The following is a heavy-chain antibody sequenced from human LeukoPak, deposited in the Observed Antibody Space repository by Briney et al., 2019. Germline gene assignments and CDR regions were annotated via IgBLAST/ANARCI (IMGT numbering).Heavy chain of an antibody. CDR1: CGSISSYY. CDR3: ARAPYVGAFDI. V-gene: IGHV4-59*01. D-gene: IGHD1-26*01. Sequence: SETLSLTCTVSCGSISSYYWSWIRRPPGKGLEWVGYISYSGSTNYNPSLKSRVTISVDTSKNQFSLKLSSVTAADTAVYFCARAPYVGAFDIWGQGTMVTVSS. J-gene: IGHJ3*02. CDR2: ISYSGST.